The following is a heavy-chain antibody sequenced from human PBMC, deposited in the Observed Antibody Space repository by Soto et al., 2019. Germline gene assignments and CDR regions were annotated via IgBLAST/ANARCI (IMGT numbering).Heavy chain of an antibody. CDR2: INGGDGQI. D-gene: IGHD3-10*01. J-gene: IGHJ4*02. V-gene: IGHV1-3*01. CDR1: GYTFSIHA. Sequence: QVQLVQSGAEVKRPGASVKISCKASGYTFSIHAVHWVRQAPGQRLEWMGWINGGDGQIEYSPNFQGRVTLTRDTSATTVYMELSSLTSEDTAVYYCARGFYGSADYWGQGTLVTVSS. CDR3: ARGFYGSADY.